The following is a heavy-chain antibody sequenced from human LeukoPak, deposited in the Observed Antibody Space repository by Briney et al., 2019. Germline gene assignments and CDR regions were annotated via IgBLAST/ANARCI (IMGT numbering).Heavy chain of an antibody. D-gene: IGHD1-20*01. CDR3: ARAGNWNYDYYYYMDV. V-gene: IGHV1-2*02. CDR2: INPNSGGT. Sequence: GASVKVSCKASGYTFSGYYMHWVRQAPGQGLEWMGWINPNSGGTNYAQKFQGRVTMTRDTSISTAYMELSRLRSDDTAVYYCARAGNWNYDYYYYMDVWGKGTTVTVSS. J-gene: IGHJ6*03. CDR1: GYTFSGYY.